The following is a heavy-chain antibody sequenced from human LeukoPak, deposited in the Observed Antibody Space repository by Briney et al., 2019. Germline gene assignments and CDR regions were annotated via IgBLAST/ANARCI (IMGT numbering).Heavy chain of an antibody. V-gene: IGHV4-39*01. CDR3: ARTYGDYDDAFDV. D-gene: IGHD4-17*01. CDR1: GGSISSGTYY. CDR2: IYYSGST. Sequence: PSETLSLTCTVSGGSISSGTYYWGWIRQPPGKGLEWIGSIYYSGSTYNNPSLKSRVAIFVDTSKNQFSLKLSSVTATDTAVYYCARTYGDYDDAFDVWGQGTMVTVSS. J-gene: IGHJ3*01.